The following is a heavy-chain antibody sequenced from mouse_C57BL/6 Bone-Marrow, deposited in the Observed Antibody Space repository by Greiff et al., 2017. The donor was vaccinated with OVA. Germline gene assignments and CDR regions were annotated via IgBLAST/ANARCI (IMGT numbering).Heavy chain of an antibody. D-gene: IGHD2-14*01. CDR2: IDPSDSET. CDR3: AKGGVRRGGYFDY. J-gene: IGHJ2*01. Sequence: QVQLQQPGAELVRPGSSVKLSCKASGYTFTSYWMHWVKQRPIQGLEWIGNIDPSDSETHYNQKFKDKATLTVDKSSSTAYMQLSSLTSEDSAGYDGAKGGVRRGGYFDYWGQGTTLTVSS. CDR1: GYTFTSYW. V-gene: IGHV1-52*01.